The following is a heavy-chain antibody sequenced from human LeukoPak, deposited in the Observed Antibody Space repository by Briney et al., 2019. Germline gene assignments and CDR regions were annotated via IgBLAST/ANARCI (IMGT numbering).Heavy chain of an antibody. D-gene: IGHD3-10*01. J-gene: IGHJ3*02. Sequence: PGRSLRLSYAAAGFTFDDYAMHWVRKPPGKGLEWVSGISWNSGSVGYADSVKGRFTISRDNSKNTLYLQMNSLRAEDTAVYYCAKDGSGRAFDIWGQGTMVTVSS. CDR1: GFTFDDYA. CDR2: ISWNSGSV. V-gene: IGHV3-9*01. CDR3: AKDGSGRAFDI.